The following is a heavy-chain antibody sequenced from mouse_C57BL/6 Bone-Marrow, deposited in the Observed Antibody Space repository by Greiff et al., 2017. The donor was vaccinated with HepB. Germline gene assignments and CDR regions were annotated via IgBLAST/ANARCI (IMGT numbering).Heavy chain of an antibody. CDR1: GYAFTNYL. CDR2: INPGSGGT. D-gene: IGHD2-3*01. J-gene: IGHJ2*01. V-gene: IGHV1-54*01. CDR3: ARGWDY. Sequence: QVQLQQSGAELVRPGTSVKVSCKASGYAFTNYLIEWVKQRPGQGLEWIGVINPGSGGTNYNEKFKGKATLTADKSSSTAYMQLSSLTSEDSAVYFCARGWDYWGQGTTLTVSS.